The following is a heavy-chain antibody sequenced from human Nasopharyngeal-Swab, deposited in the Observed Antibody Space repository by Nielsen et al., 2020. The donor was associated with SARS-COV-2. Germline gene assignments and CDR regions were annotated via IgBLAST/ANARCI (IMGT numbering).Heavy chain of an antibody. D-gene: IGHD3-3*01. CDR1: GGSISSGGYY. J-gene: IGHJ6*03. CDR2: IYYSGST. CDR3: ARGNVLRFLEWSFSSPRYYYYMDV. Sequence: SETLSLTCTVSGGSISSGGYYWSWIRQHPGKGLEWIGYIYYSGSTYYNPSLKSRVTISVDTSKNQFSLKLSSVTAADTAVYYCARGNVLRFLEWSFSSPRYYYYMDVWGKGTTVTVS. V-gene: IGHV4-31*03.